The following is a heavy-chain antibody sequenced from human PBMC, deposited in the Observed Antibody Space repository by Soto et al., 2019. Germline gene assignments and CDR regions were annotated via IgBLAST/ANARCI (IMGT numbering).Heavy chain of an antibody. V-gene: IGHV1-3*01. CDR2: INAGNGNT. Sequence: ASVKVSCKASGYTFTSYAMHWVRQAPGQRLEWMGWINAGNGNTKYSQKFQGRVTITRDTSASTAYMELSSLRSEDTAVYYCARDLHSSGWYLPPSYYYYYMDVWGKGTTVTVSS. D-gene: IGHD6-19*01. J-gene: IGHJ6*03. CDR3: ARDLHSSGWYLPPSYYYYYMDV. CDR1: GYTFTSYA.